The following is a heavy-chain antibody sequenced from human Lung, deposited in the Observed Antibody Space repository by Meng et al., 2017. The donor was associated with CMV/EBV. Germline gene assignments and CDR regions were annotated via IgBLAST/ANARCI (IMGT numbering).Heavy chain of an antibody. CDR2: VYSASGNT. CDR3: AKIHSSSWCFDS. CDR1: GFTFSNYA. D-gene: IGHD6-13*01. V-gene: IGHV3-23*03. J-gene: IGHJ4*02. Sequence: ESXKISCAASGFTFSNYAMSWVRQAPGKGLEWVSVVYSASGNTYYADSVKGRFTVSRDNSKNTLDLQLNSLRTEDTAVYYCAKIHSSSWCFDSWGRGTLVTVSS.